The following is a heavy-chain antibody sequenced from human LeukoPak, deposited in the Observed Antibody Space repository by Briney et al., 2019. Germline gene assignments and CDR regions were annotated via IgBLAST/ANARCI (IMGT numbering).Heavy chain of an antibody. V-gene: IGHV3-7*01. CDR1: GFTFSSYW. CDR3: VRDGRYSSSWFDY. Sequence: GGSLRLSCAASGFTFSSYWMSWVRQAPGKGLEWVANIKQDGSEKYYVDSVKGRFTISRDNAKNSLYLQMNSLRAEDTAVYYCVRDGRYSSSWFDYWGQGTLVTVSS. D-gene: IGHD6-13*01. J-gene: IGHJ4*02. CDR2: IKQDGSEK.